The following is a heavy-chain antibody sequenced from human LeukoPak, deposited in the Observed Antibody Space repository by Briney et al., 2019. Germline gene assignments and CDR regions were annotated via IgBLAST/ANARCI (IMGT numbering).Heavy chain of an antibody. CDR2: IYYSGST. V-gene: IGHV4-39*07. CDR3: ARTINYYYYMDV. CDR1: GGPISSSSYY. J-gene: IGHJ6*03. Sequence: PSETLSLTCTVSGGPISSSSYYWGWIRQPPGKGLEWIGSIYYSGSTYYNPSLKSRVTISVDRSKNQFSLKLSSVTAADTAVYYCARTINYYYYMDVWGKGTTVTVSS.